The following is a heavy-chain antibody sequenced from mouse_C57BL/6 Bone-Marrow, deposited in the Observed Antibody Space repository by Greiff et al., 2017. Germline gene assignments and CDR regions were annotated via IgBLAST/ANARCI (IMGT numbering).Heavy chain of an antibody. J-gene: IGHJ3*01. V-gene: IGHV1-69*01. CDR1: GYTFTSYW. D-gene: IGHD4-1*01. CDR3: ARWDNWTWFAY. Sequence: QVQLQQPGAELVMPGASVKLSCKASGYTFTSYWMHWVKQRPGQGLEWIGEIDPSDSYTNYNQKFKGKSTLTVDKSSSTAYMQLSSLTSEDSAVYDCARWDNWTWFAYWGQGTLVTVSA. CDR2: IDPSDSYT.